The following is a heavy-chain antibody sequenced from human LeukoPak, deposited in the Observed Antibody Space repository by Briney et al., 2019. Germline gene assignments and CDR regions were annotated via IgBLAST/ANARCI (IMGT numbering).Heavy chain of an antibody. CDR2: INPSGGST. CDR1: GYTFINYY. J-gene: IGHJ4*02. Sequence: GASVKVSCTASGYTFINYYIHWVRQAPGQGLEWMGIINPSGGSTSYAQKFRGRVTMTRDTSTSTVYMELSSLRSEDTAVYYCARAQLQLSLTQHYFDYWGQGTLVTVSS. D-gene: IGHD1-1*01. V-gene: IGHV1-46*01. CDR3: ARAQLQLSLTQHYFDY.